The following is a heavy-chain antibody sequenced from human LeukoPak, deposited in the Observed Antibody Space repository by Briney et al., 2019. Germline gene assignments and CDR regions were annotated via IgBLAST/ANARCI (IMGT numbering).Heavy chain of an antibody. CDR2: IKQDGSEK. D-gene: IGHD3-10*01. CDR3: ARVRDYGSGAFDI. V-gene: IGHV3-7*01. CDR1: GFAFSSYA. J-gene: IGHJ3*02. Sequence: GGSLRLSCAASGFAFSSYAMSWVRQAPGKGLEWVANIKQDGSEKYYVDSVKGRFTISRDNAKNSLYLQMNSLRAEDTAVYYCARVRDYGSGAFDIWGQGTMVTVSS.